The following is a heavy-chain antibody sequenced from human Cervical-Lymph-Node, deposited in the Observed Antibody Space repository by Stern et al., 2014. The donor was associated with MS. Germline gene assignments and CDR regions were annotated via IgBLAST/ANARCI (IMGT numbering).Heavy chain of an antibody. CDR3: ARTNGWSLSLDY. J-gene: IGHJ4*01. CDR2: SRNQADGYTS. CDR1: GFTFSDHY. D-gene: IGHD6-19*01. Sequence: EVQLVESGGGLVQPGGSLRLSCAASGFTFSDHYMEWVRQAPGKGLEWVARSRNQADGYTSEYAASVQGRFTISRDNIKNSLYLQMHGLKPEDTAVYYCARTNGWSLSLDYWSQGTLVSVSS. V-gene: IGHV3-72*01.